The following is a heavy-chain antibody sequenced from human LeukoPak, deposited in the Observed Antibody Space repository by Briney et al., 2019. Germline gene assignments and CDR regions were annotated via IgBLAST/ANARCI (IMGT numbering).Heavy chain of an antibody. Sequence: PSETLSLTCAVYGVSFSGYYWSWICQPPGKGLEWIGGINHSGSTSCNPSLKSRVTISINTSKNQFSLKLSSVTAADTAVFYCARRVWFGESSHWSFDLWGRGTLVTVSS. D-gene: IGHD3-10*01. J-gene: IGHJ2*01. CDR3: ARRVWFGESSHWSFDL. CDR1: GVSFSGYY. V-gene: IGHV4-34*01. CDR2: INHSGST.